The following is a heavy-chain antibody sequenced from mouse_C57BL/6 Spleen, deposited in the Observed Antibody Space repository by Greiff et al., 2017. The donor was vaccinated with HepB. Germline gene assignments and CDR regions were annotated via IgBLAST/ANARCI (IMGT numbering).Heavy chain of an antibody. CDR1: GYTFTDYY. D-gene: IGHD3-3*01. CDR3: ARVGGASYWYFDV. CDR2: IGPGSGST. V-gene: IGHV1-77*01. Sequence: QVQLQQSGAELVKPGASVKISCKASGYTFTDYYINWVKQRPGQGLEWIGKIGPGSGSTNYNEKFKSKATLTVDTSSSTAYMQLSSLTSEDSAVYYCARVGGASYWYFDVWGTGTTVTVSS. J-gene: IGHJ1*03.